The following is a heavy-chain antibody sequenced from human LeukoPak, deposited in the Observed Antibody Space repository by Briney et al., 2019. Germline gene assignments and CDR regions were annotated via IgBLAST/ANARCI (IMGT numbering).Heavy chain of an antibody. V-gene: IGHV3-23*01. Sequence: GGSLRLSCAASGFTFSSYAMSWVRQAPGKGLEWVSAISGSGDSTYYGDSVKGRFTISRDNSKNTLYLQMNSLRAEDTAVYYCAKETTRYGASDYWGQGTLVTVSS. CDR2: ISGSGDST. D-gene: IGHD4-17*01. J-gene: IGHJ4*02. CDR3: AKETTRYGASDY. CDR1: GFTFSSYA.